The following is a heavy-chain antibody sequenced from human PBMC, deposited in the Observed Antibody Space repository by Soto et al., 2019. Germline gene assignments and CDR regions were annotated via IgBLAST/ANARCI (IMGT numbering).Heavy chain of an antibody. V-gene: IGHV1-3*01. CDR2: INAGNGNT. J-gene: IGHJ6*02. CDR3: ARDGPRRHYDILTGYRGYYYYYGMDV. CDR1: GYTFTSYA. D-gene: IGHD3-9*01. Sequence: QVQLVQSGAEVKKPGASVKVSCKASGYTFTSYAMHWVRQAPGQRLEWMGWINAGNGNTKYSQKFQGRVTITRDTSASTAYMELSSLRSEDTAVYYCARDGPRRHYDILTGYRGYYYYYGMDVWGQGTTVTVSS.